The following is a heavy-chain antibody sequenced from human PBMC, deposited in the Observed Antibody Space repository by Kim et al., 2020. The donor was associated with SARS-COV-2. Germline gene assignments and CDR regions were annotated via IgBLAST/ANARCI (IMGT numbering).Heavy chain of an antibody. Sequence: ASVKVSCKASGYTFTSYGISWVRQAPGQGLEWMGWISAYNGNTNYAQKLQGRVTMTTDTSTSTAYMELRSLRSDDTAVYYCARASITMVRGAPRVYYGMDVWGQGTTVTVSS. CDR3: ARASITMVRGAPRVYYGMDV. CDR1: GYTFTSYG. D-gene: IGHD3-10*01. V-gene: IGHV1-18*01. J-gene: IGHJ6*02. CDR2: ISAYNGNT.